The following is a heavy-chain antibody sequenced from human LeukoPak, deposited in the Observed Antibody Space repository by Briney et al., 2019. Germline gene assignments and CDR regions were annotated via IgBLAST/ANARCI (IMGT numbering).Heavy chain of an antibody. V-gene: IGHV4-39*07. D-gene: IGHD3-10*01. J-gene: IGHJ4*02. CDR2: IYDSGST. CDR3: ARAGFGELFYFDY. Sequence: TPSETLSLTCTVSGGSIRSSYYYWGWIRQPPGKGLEWIGSIYDSGSTYYNPSLKSRITISIDTSKKQFSLKLNSVTAADTAVYYCARAGFGELFYFDYWGQGTLVTVSS. CDR1: GGSIRSSYYY.